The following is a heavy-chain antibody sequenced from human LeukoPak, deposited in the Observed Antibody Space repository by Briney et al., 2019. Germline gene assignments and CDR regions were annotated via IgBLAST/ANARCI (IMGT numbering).Heavy chain of an antibody. V-gene: IGHV3-30*04. CDR2: ISYDGSNK. J-gene: IGHJ4*02. CDR1: GFTFRSYA. CDR3: ARPQGYFAANFDY. D-gene: IGHD3-22*01. Sequence: GRPLRLSCAASGFTFRSYAMHWVRQAPGKGLEWVAVISYDGSNKYHADSVKGRFTISRDNSKSTLYLQMNSLRGEDTAVFYCARPQGYFAANFDYWGQGTLVTVSS.